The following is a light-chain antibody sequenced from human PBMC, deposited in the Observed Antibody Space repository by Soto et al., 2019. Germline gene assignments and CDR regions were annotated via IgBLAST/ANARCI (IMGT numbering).Light chain of an antibody. CDR1: SSDVGGYNY. V-gene: IGLV2-14*01. CDR3: SSFTSSSTLYV. CDR2: DVS. Sequence: QSALAQPASASGSPGQSITISCTGTSSDVGGYNYVPWYQQHPGKAPKLVIYDVSNRPSGVSNRFSGSKSGNTASLTISGLQAEDEADYYCSSFTSSSTLYVSGTGTKVTVL. J-gene: IGLJ1*01.